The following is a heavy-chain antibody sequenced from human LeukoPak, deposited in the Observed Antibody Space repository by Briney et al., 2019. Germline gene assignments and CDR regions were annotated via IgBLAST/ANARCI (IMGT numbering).Heavy chain of an antibody. V-gene: IGHV3-7*01. CDR3: ARDDVYRWFGELLSPFDY. CDR2: IKQDGSEK. CDR1: GFTFSSYW. D-gene: IGHD3-10*01. J-gene: IGHJ4*02. Sequence: GGSLRLSCAASGFTFSSYWMSWVRQAPGKGLEWVANIKQDGSEKYYVDSVKGRFTISRDNAKNSLYLQMNSLRAEDTAVYYCARDDVYRWFGELLSPFDYWGQGTLVTVSS.